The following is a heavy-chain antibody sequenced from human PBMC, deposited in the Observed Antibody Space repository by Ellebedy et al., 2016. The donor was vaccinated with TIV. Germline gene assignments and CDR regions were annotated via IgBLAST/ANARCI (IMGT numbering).Heavy chain of an antibody. CDR3: ARHGGEEWLPLYFDY. CDR2: IKQDGSEK. Sequence: GGSLRLXCAASGFTFSSYWMSWVRQAPGKGLEWVANIKQDGSEKYYVDSVKGRFTISRDNAKNSLYLQMNSLRAEDTAVYYCARHGGEEWLPLYFDYWGQGTLVTVSS. J-gene: IGHJ4*02. V-gene: IGHV3-7*04. CDR1: GFTFSSYW. D-gene: IGHD5-12*01.